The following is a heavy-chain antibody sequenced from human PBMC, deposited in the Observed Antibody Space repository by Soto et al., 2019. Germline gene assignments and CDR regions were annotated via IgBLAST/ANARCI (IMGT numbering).Heavy chain of an antibody. CDR3: ATQEVGGSYVYTFDP. J-gene: IGHJ5*02. CDR1: GGSISSSNYY. Sequence: QLQLQESGPGLVKPSETLSLTCTVSGGSISSSNYYWGWIRQPPGKGLEWIGSIYYSGSTYYNPSLKSRVTRSVATSKNQFSLKLSSETAADTAVYYCATQEVGGSYVYTFDPWGQGTLVTVSS. V-gene: IGHV4-39*01. D-gene: IGHD1-26*01. CDR2: IYYSGST.